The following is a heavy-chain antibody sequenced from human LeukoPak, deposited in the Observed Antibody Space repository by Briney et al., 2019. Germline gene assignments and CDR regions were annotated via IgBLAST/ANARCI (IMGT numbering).Heavy chain of an antibody. J-gene: IGHJ4*02. D-gene: IGHD3-22*01. V-gene: IGHV3-33*01. Sequence: GGSLRPSCAASGFTFNSYAMHWVRQAPGKGLEWVAVIWYDGSNKYYADSVKGRFTISRDNSKNTLNLQMNSLRAEDTAVYYCARDKGVINVGIDYWGQGTLVTVSS. CDR3: ARDKGVINVGIDY. CDR1: GFTFNSYA. CDR2: IWYDGSNK.